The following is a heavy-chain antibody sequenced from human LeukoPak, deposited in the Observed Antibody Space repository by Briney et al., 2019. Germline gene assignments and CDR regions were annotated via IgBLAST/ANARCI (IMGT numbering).Heavy chain of an antibody. D-gene: IGHD6-6*01. Sequence: SETLSLTCTVSGGSISSYYWSWIRQPAGKGLEWIGRIYTSGSTNYNPSLKSRVTMSVDTSKNQFSLRLSSVTAADTAVYYCARSDYTSSSRWYFDLWGRGTLVTVSS. CDR1: GGSISSYY. J-gene: IGHJ2*01. V-gene: IGHV4-4*07. CDR3: ARSDYTSSSRWYFDL. CDR2: IYTSGST.